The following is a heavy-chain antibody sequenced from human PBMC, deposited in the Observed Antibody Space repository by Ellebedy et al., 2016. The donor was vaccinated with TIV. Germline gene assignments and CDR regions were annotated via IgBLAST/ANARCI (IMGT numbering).Heavy chain of an antibody. J-gene: IGHJ3*01. V-gene: IGHV3-7*05. CDR1: GFTHRSYW. Sequence: GESLKISCAASGFTHRSYWISWVRQAPGKGLEWVANIKQDGSEKYYVDSVKGRFTISRDNAKDSVYLQMNSLRVEDTAVYYCERGPGWIAGDLDACDLWGQGTMVTVSS. CDR3: ERGPGWIAGDLDACDL. D-gene: IGHD6-13*01. CDR2: IKQDGSEK.